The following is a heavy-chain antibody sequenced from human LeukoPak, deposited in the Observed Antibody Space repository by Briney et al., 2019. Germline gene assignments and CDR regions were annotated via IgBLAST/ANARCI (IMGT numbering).Heavy chain of an antibody. CDR3: ARYSSDAFDI. D-gene: IGHD6-13*01. CDR2: INHSGST. V-gene: IGHV4-34*01. J-gene: IGHJ3*02. Sequence: SETLSLTCAVYGGSFSGYYWSWIRQPPGKGLEWIGEINHSGSTNYNPSLKSRVTISVDTSKNQFSLKLSSVTAADTAVYYCARYSSDAFDIWGQGTMVTASS. CDR1: GGSFSGYY.